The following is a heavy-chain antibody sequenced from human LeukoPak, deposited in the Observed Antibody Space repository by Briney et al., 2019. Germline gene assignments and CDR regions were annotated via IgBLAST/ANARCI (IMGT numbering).Heavy chain of an antibody. CDR1: GFTFSSYA. V-gene: IGHV3-30*14. CDR3: ARDLLEWYFDY. D-gene: IGHD3-3*01. Sequence: PGRSLRLSCAASGFTFSSYAMHWVRQAPGKGLEWVAVISYDGSNKYYADSVKGRFTISRDNSKNTLYLQMNSLRAEDTAVYYCARDLLEWYFDYWGQGTLVTVSS. J-gene: IGHJ4*02. CDR2: ISYDGSNK.